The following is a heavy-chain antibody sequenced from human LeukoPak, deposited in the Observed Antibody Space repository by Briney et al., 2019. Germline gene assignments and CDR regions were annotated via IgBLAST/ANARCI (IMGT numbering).Heavy chain of an antibody. V-gene: IGHV1-69*04. CDR3: ARAGENIDY. J-gene: IGHJ4*02. Sequence: SVKVSCKASGYTFTSYDINWVRQAPGQGLEWMGRIIPILGIANYAQKFQGRVTITADKSTSTAYMELSSLRSEDTAVYYCARAGENIDYWGQGTLVTVSS. CDR2: IIPILGIA. CDR1: GYTFTSYD.